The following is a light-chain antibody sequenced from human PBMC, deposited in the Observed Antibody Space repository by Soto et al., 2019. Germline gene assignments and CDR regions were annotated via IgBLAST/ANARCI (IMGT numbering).Light chain of an antibody. CDR3: QQYNNFWT. V-gene: IGKV3-20*01. CDR2: AAS. J-gene: IGKJ1*01. Sequence: EVVLTQSPGTVSLSPGERVTLSCRASQSVPSNYLAWYQQKPGQAPRLLIYAASSRATDIPDRFSGSGSGTDFTLTISRLEPEDFAVYYCQQYNNFWTFGQGTKVEIK. CDR1: QSVPSNY.